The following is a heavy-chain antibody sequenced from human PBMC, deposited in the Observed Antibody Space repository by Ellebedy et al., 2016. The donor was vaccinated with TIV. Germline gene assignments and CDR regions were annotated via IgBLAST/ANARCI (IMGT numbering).Heavy chain of an antibody. CDR1: GGSISSYY. D-gene: IGHD1-20*01. J-gene: IGHJ5*02. CDR3: ARQDNWNDDGLNWFDP. CDR2: IYYSGST. Sequence: SETLSLTCTVSGGSISSYYWSWIRQPPGKGLEWIGYIYYSGSTNYNPSLKSRVTISIDTSKNQFSLKLSSVTAAGTAVYYCARQDNWNDDGLNWFDPWGQGTLVTVSS. V-gene: IGHV4-59*08.